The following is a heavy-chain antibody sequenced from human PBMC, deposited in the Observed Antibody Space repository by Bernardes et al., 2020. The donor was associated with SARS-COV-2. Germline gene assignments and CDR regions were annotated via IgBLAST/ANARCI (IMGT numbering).Heavy chain of an antibody. J-gene: IGHJ4*02. V-gene: IGHV3-66*01. CDR3: ARDYPDPAD. CDR1: GFTVSSNY. D-gene: IGHD6-13*01. Sequence: VGSLILSCAASGFTVSSNYMSWVRQAPGQGLEWVSVIYSGGNTYYADSVKGRFTISRDNSKNTLYLQMNSLRAEDTAVYYCARDYPDPADWGQGTLVTVSS. CDR2: IYSGGNT.